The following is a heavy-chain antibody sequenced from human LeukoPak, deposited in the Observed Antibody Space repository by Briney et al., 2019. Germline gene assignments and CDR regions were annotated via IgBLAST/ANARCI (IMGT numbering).Heavy chain of an antibody. CDR3: ARLPFLGYCSSTSCYDEDY. CDR1: GYTFTGYY. V-gene: IGHV1-2*02. D-gene: IGHD2-2*01. Sequence: ASVKVSCKASGYTFTGYYMHWVRQAPGQGLEWMEWINPNSGGTNYAQKFQGRDTMTRDTSISTAYMELSRLRSDDTAVYYCARLPFLGYCSSTSCYDEDYWGQGTLLTVSS. CDR2: INPNSGGT. J-gene: IGHJ4*02.